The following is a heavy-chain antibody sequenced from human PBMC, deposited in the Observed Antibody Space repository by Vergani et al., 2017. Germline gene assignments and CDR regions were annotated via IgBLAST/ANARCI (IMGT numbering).Heavy chain of an antibody. J-gene: IGHJ5*02. V-gene: IGHV3-7*01. CDR1: GFIFRHYW. D-gene: IGHD3-22*01. CDR2: INQDGSEK. CDR3: ARINYYGSSGYSLTRWHNWFDP. Sequence: EVQLVESGGGLVQPGGSLRLSCAASGFIFRHYWMSWVRQAPGKGLEWVANINQDGSEKYYVDSVKGRFTISRDHAKNSLYLQMNSLRAEDTALYYCARINYYGSSGYSLTRWHNWFDPWGQGTLITFSS.